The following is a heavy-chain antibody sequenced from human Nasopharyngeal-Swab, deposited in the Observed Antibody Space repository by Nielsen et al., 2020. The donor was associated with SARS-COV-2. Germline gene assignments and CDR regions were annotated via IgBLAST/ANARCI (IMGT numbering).Heavy chain of an antibody. J-gene: IGHJ5*02. D-gene: IGHD3-10*01. CDR3: AREPGDGVSWFDP. CDR1: GYTFTSYY. CDR2: INPSGGST. Sequence: VSVKVSCKASGYTFTSYYMHRVRQAPGQGLEWMGIINPSGGSTSYAQKFQGRVTMTRDTSTSTVYMELSSLRSEDTAVYYCAREPGDGVSWFDPWGQGTLVTVSS. V-gene: IGHV1-46*01.